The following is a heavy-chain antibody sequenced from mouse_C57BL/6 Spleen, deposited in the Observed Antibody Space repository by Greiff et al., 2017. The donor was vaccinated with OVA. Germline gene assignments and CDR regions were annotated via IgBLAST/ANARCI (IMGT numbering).Heavy chain of an antibody. J-gene: IGHJ3*01. D-gene: IGHD1-1*01. V-gene: IGHV1-69*01. CDR1: GYTFTSYW. Sequence: VQLQQPGAELVMPGASVKLSCKASGYTFTSYWMHWVKQRPGQGLEWIGEIDPSDSYTNYNQKFKGKSTLTVDKSSSTAYMQLSSLTSEDSAVYDCARVALDTTVPFACWGQGTLVTVSA. CDR2: IDPSDSYT. CDR3: ARVALDTTVPFAC.